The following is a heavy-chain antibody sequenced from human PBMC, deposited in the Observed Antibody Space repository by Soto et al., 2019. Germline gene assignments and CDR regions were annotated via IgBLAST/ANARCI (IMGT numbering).Heavy chain of an antibody. J-gene: IGHJ5*01. V-gene: IGHV6-1*01. Sequence: SQPVSLTCVLAGERVPSNSASCSWIRTSPWRGLEWLGRTFYRSKWYSEYALSVKSRISINPDTSKNQFSLQLNSVTPEDTAIYYCARAYCSGSSCFSDWFDSWGQGTLVTVSS. CDR3: ARAYCSGSSCFSDWFDS. D-gene: IGHD2-15*01. CDR2: TFYRSKWYS. CDR1: GERVPSNSAS.